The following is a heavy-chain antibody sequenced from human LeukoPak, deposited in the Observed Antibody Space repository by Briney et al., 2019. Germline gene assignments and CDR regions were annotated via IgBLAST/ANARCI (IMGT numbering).Heavy chain of an antibody. V-gene: IGHV4-34*01. Sequence: SETLSLTCAVYGGSFSGYYWGWIRQPPGKGLEWIGGIHYSGNTYYNPSLKSRVTISVDTSKNQFSLKLSSVTAADTAVYYCARLGAGPTYYDFWSGYSSFYFDYWGQGTLVTVSS. J-gene: IGHJ4*02. D-gene: IGHD3-3*01. CDR3: ARLGAGPTYYDFWSGYSSFYFDY. CDR2: IHYSGNT. CDR1: GGSFSGYY.